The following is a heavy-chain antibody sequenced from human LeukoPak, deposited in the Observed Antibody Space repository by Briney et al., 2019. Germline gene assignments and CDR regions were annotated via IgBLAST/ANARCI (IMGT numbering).Heavy chain of an antibody. D-gene: IGHD5-18*01. V-gene: IGHV3-30*01. CDR3: ARAGYSYGFNNYYYYYYMDV. CDR1: GFTFSSYA. J-gene: IGHJ6*03. Sequence: PGGSLRLSCAASGFTFSSYAMHWVRQAPGKGLEWVAVISYDGSNKYYADSVKGRFTISRDNSKNTLYLQMNSLRAEDTAVYYCARAGYSYGFNNYYYYYYMDVWGKGTTVTVPS. CDR2: ISYDGSNK.